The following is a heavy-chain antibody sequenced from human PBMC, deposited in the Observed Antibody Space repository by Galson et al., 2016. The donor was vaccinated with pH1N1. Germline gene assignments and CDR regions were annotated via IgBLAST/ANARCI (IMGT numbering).Heavy chain of an antibody. J-gene: IGHJ4*02. Sequence: SLRLSCAASGYIFSSSAMHWVRQAPGKGLEWVAVMSYDGSKTYYADSVKGRFTISRDNSKNTLYLQMNSLRVEDKAVYYCARCGDSGLLFGEFNANTKYYYDYWGQGTLVTVAS. CDR2: MSYDGSKT. CDR1: GYIFSSSA. V-gene: IGHV3-30-3*01. CDR3: ARCGDSGLLFGEFNANTKYYYDY. D-gene: IGHD3-10*02.